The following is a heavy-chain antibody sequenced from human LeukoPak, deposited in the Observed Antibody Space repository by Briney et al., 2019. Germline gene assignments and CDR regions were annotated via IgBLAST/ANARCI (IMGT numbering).Heavy chain of an antibody. V-gene: IGHV1-18*01. D-gene: IGHD2-2*01. CDR2: ISAYNGNT. Sequence: GASVKVSCKASGYTFTSYGISWVRQAPGQGLEWMGWISAYNGNTNYAQKLQGRVTMTTDTSTSTAYMELRSLRSDDTAVYYCARGDIVVVPAAMKFDPWGQGTLVTVSS. CDR1: GYTFTSYG. J-gene: IGHJ5*02. CDR3: ARGDIVVVPAAMKFDP.